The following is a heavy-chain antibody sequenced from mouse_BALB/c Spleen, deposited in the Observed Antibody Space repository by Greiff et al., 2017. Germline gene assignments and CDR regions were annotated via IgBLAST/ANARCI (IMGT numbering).Heavy chain of an antibody. V-gene: IGHV14-3*02. J-gene: IGHJ1*01. CDR3: AGMTTGYFDV. CDR2: IDPANGNT. Sequence: EVKVEESGAELVKPGASVKLSCTASGFNIKDTYMHWVKQRPEQGLEWIGRIDPANGNTKYDPKFQGKATITADTSSNTAYLQLSSLTSEDTAVYYCAGMTTGYFDVWGAGTTVTVSS. D-gene: IGHD1-2*01. CDR1: GFNIKDTY.